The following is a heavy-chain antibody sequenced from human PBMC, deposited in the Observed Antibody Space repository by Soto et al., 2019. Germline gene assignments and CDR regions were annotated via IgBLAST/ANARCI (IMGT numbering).Heavy chain of an antibody. V-gene: IGHV1-8*01. CDR1: GYTFTSYD. CDR2: MNPNSGNT. CDR3: ARGTKGRYYDFWSGYYPPMAFDI. J-gene: IGHJ3*02. Sequence: WASVKVSCKASGYTFTSYDINWVRQATGQGLEWMGWMNPNSGNTGYAQKFQGRVTMTRNTSISTAYMELSSLRSEDTAVYYCARGTKGRYYDFWSGYYPPMAFDIWGQGTMVTVSS. D-gene: IGHD3-3*01.